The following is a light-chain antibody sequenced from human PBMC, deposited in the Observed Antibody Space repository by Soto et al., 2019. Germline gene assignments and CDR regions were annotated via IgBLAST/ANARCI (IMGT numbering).Light chain of an antibody. V-gene: IGKV1-5*01. CDR2: DAS. Sequence: IQMTQSPSTLSASVGDRVTLTCRASQSINAWLAWYQQKPGKAPKLLIYDASSLQSGVPSRFSGSGSGTEFTLTISGLQPDDFATYYCQQSYKTPHTFGQGTKLETK. CDR1: QSINAW. CDR3: QQSYKTPHT. J-gene: IGKJ2*01.